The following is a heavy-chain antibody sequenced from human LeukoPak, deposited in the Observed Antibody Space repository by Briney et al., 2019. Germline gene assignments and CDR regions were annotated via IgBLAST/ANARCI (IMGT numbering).Heavy chain of an antibody. CDR1: GFTFSSYG. J-gene: IGHJ6*03. CDR2: ISGTGGNT. V-gene: IGHV3-23*01. D-gene: IGHD2-8*01. Sequence: GGSLRLSCAASGFTFSSYGMIWVRQAPGKGLEWVSTISGTGGNTYYADSVKGRFTISRDNSKNTLYLQMNSLRAEDTAVYYCAKTFQWYYMDVWGKGTTVTIS. CDR3: AKTFQWYYMDV.